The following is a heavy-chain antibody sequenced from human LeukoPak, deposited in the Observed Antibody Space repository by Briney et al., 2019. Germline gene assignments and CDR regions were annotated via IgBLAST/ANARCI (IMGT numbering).Heavy chain of an antibody. D-gene: IGHD4-11*01. CDR1: GGTFSSYA. CDR2: IIPILGIA. V-gene: IGHV1-69*10. CDR3: AKSSEYNNYGIDY. Sequence: GASVKVSCKASGGTFSSYAISWVRQAPGQGLEWMGGIIPILGIANYAQKFQGRVTITADKSTSTAYMELSSLRAEDTALYYCAKSSEYNNYGIDYWGQGTLVTVSS. J-gene: IGHJ4*02.